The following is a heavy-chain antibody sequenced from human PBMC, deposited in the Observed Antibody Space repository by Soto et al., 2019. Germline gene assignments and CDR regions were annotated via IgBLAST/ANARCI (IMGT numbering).Heavy chain of an antibody. CDR2: INHSGSA. CDR1: GGSFSGYY. Sequence: SETLSLTCAVYGGSFSGYYWSWLRQPPGKGLEWIGEINHSGSANYNPSLKSRVTISVDTSKNEFSLKVTSVTAADTAVYYCATANWSHHYFDPWGQGTLVTVSS. CDR3: ATANWSHHYFDP. V-gene: IGHV4-34*01. D-gene: IGHD1-1*01. J-gene: IGHJ5*02.